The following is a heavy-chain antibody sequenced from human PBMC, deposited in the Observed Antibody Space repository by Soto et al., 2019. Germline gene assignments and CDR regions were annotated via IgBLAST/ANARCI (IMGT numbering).Heavy chain of an antibody. D-gene: IGHD3-3*01. Sequence: SETLSLNCAVSGGSISSGGYSWSWIRQPPGKGLEWIGYIYHSGSTYYNPSLKSRVTISVDRSKNQFSLKLSSVTAADTAVYYCARGTIFGVVRYYFDYWGQGTLVTVSS. CDR1: GGSISSGGYS. J-gene: IGHJ4*02. CDR2: IYHSGST. V-gene: IGHV4-30-2*01. CDR3: ARGTIFGVVRYYFDY.